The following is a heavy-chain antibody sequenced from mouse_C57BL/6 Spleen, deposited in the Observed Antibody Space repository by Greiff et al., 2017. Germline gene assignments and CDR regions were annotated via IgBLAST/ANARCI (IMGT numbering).Heavy chain of an antibody. Sequence: QVQLKQSGAELARPGASVKLSCKASGYTFTSYGISWVKQRTGQGLEWIGEIYPRSGNTYYNEKFKGKATLTADKSSSTAYMELRSLTSEDSAVYFCARPPYGSDAMDYWGQGTSVTVSS. D-gene: IGHD2-2*01. J-gene: IGHJ4*01. CDR2: IYPRSGNT. CDR3: ARPPYGSDAMDY. V-gene: IGHV1-81*01. CDR1: GYTFTSYG.